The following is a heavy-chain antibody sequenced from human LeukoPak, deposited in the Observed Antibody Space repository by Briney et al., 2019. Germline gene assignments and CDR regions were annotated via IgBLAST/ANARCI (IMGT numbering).Heavy chain of an antibody. Sequence: GGSLRLSCAASGFTFSDYFMSWVRQAPGKGLEWVSSISSSSSYIYYADSVKGRFTISRDNSKNTLYLQMNSLKAEDTAVYYCAKNPDYDVLTGTSFDYWGQGALVTVSS. J-gene: IGHJ4*02. CDR2: ISSSSSYI. CDR1: GFTFSDYF. V-gene: IGHV3-21*04. CDR3: AKNPDYDVLTGTSFDY. D-gene: IGHD3-9*01.